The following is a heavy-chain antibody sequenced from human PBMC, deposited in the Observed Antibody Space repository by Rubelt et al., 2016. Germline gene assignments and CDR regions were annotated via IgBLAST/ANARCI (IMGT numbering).Heavy chain of an antibody. CDR1: GYSFKRYA. D-gene: IGHD3-22*01. J-gene: IGHJ4*02. V-gene: IGHV1-18*01. CDR3: ARDPSNTSGFHAYFDY. CDR2: ISTYNGDT. Sequence: QVQLVQSGAEVKEPGASIKVSCKTSGYSFKRYAISWVRQAPGQGLEWMGWISTYNGDTRYAQNFQGRVTMTTATSTSTADMGLRSLRSDDTAVYSCARDPSNTSGFHAYFDYWGQGTLVTVSS.